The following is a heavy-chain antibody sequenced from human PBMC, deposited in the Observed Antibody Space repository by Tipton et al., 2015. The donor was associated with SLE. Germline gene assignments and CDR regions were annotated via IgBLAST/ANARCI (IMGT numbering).Heavy chain of an antibody. J-gene: IGHJ4*01. CDR3: ARDHHDYWSGYYPY. D-gene: IGHD3-3*01. Sequence: SLRLSCAASGFTFNSYTMSWVRPTPGKGLQWVSSISSSGTYFYYADSVRGRFTISRDNANNSLYLQMDSLRAEDTGVYYCARDHHDYWSGYYPYWGHGTLVTVSS. CDR2: ISSSGTYF. CDR1: GFTFNSYT. V-gene: IGHV3-21*03.